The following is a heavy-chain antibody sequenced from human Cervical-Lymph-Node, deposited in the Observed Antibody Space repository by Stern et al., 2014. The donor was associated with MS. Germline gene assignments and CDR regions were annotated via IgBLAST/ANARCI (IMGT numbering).Heavy chain of an antibody. V-gene: IGHV1-18*01. CDR1: GYTFTNHA. CDR3: ARDGTIVGVGLDV. J-gene: IGHJ6*02. D-gene: IGHD3-10*01. Sequence: QVQLGQSGAEVMNPGASVKVSCKASGYTFTNHAISWVRQAPGQGLEWMGWISTYNGHTNYAQKFQGRVTMTRDTSSSTAYMELKSLTSDDTGVYYCARDGTIVGVGLDVWGQGTTVTVSS. CDR2: ISTYNGHT.